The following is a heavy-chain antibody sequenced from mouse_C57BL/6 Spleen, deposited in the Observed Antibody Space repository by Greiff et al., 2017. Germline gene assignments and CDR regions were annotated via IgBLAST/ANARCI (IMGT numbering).Heavy chain of an antibody. J-gene: IGHJ3*01. D-gene: IGHD2-1*01. V-gene: IGHV1-22*01. CDR1: GYTFTDYN. Sequence: EVKLQESGPELVKPGASVKMSCKASGYTFTDYNMHWVKQSHGKSLEWIGYINPNNGGTSYNQKFKGTATLTVNKSSSTAYMEIRSLTSEESAVYYCAREENGNFAWFAYWGQGTLVTVSA. CDR2: INPNNGGT. CDR3: AREENGNFAWFAY.